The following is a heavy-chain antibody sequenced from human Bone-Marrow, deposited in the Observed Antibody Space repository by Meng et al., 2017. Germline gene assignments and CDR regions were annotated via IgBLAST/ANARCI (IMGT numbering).Heavy chain of an antibody. D-gene: IGHD3-10*01. CDR1: DYTFTGYG. CDR2: LGAHDGDT. CDR3: ARGTPGRSYSDY. Sequence: QVQPVQSGPEVKIPRASVKASCKASDYTFTGYGVSWVRQAPGQGLEWMAWLGAHDGDTSHAPKFQGRVTVSADRPTATAYIELRSLRSDDPAVYYCARGTPGRSYSDYWGQGTLVTVSS. V-gene: IGHV1-18*01. J-gene: IGHJ4*02.